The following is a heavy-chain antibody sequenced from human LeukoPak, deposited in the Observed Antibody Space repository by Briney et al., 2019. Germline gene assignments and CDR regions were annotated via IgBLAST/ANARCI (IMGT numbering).Heavy chain of an antibody. J-gene: IGHJ4*02. D-gene: IGHD3-22*01. CDR1: GFTFGSYS. CDR3: AREMGYYDSSGYYYELFDY. CDR2: ISSSSSYI. Sequence: GGSLRLSCAASGFTFGSYSMNWVRQAPGKGLEWVSSISSSSSYIYYADSVKGRFTISRDNAKNSLYLQMNSLRAEDTAVYYCAREMGYYDSSGYYYELFDYWGQGTLVTVSS. V-gene: IGHV3-21*01.